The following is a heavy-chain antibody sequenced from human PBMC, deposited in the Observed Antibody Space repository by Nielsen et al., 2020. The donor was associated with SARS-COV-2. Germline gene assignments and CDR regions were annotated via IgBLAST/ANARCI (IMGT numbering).Heavy chain of an antibody. CDR2: ISGDSNYI. D-gene: IGHD2-15*01. Sequence: GGSLRLSCTGSGFTFSDYSMNWVRQAPGKGLEWVASISGDSNYIFYSELVKGRFTMSRDNGKNSLYLQMNTLRSEDTALYYCTRGFYSQPDCWGQGTLVTVSS. J-gene: IGHJ4*02. V-gene: IGHV3-21*01. CDR1: GFTFSDYS. CDR3: TRGFYSQPDC.